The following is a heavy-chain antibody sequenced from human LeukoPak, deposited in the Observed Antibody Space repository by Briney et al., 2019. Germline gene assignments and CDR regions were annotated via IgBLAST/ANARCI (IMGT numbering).Heavy chain of an antibody. CDR2: TSSSDAGT. D-gene: IGHD6-19*01. CDR1: GFTLSSYA. V-gene: IGHV3-23*01. CDR3: VKDSVVVAGLVNYFDY. Sequence: GGSLRLSCAASGFTLSSYAMSWVRQAPGKGLEWVSATSSSDAGTYYTDSVKGRFTISRDNSKNTLYLQMKGLRAEDTAVYYCVKDSVVVAGLVNYFDYWGQGTLVTVSS. J-gene: IGHJ4*02.